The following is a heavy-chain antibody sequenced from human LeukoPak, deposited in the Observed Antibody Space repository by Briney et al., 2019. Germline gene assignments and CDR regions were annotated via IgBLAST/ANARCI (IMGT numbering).Heavy chain of an antibody. CDR1: GFTFSSYS. CDR2: ISSSSSYI. CDR3: ATNGGPRYDFWSGYSL. D-gene: IGHD3-3*01. V-gene: IGHV3-21*01. J-gene: IGHJ4*02. Sequence: GGSLRLSCAASGFTFSSYSMNWVRQAPGKGLGWVSSISSSSSYIYYADSVKGRFTISRDNATNSLYLQMNSLRAEDTAVYYCATNGGPRYDFWSGYSLWGQGTLVTVSS.